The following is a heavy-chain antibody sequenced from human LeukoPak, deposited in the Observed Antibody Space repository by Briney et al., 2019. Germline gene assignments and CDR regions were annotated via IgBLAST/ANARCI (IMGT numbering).Heavy chain of an antibody. CDR2: INPNSGGT. J-gene: IGHJ4*02. V-gene: IGHV1-2*02. CDR3: ARSGQFGGVIVPWDY. Sequence: ASVKVSCKASGYTFTGYYMHWVRQAPGQGLEWMGWINPNSGGTNYAQKFQGRVTMTRDTSISTAYMELSRLRSDDTAVYYRARSGQFGGVIVPWDYWGQGTLVTVSS. D-gene: IGHD3-16*02. CDR1: GYTFTGYY.